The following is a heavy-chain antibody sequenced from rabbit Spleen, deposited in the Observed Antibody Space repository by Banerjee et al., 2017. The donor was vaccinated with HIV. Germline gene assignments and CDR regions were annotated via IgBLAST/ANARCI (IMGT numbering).Heavy chain of an antibody. Sequence: QEQLEESGGDLVKPGASLTLTCTASGFSFSSRYWICWVRQAPGKGLEWIGCIYAGSSGSTAYASWAKGRFTISKTSSTTVTLQMTSLTAADTATYFCARGPDSGGDYAFNLWGPGTLVTVS. J-gene: IGHJ4*01. CDR1: GFSFSSRYW. CDR3: ARGPDSGGDYAFNL. CDR2: IYAGSSGST. D-gene: IGHD1-1*01. V-gene: IGHV1S45*01.